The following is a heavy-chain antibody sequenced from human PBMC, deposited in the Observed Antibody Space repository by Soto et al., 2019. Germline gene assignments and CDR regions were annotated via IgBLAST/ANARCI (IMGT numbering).Heavy chain of an antibody. V-gene: IGHV1-46*01. D-gene: IGHD2-15*01. CDR1: GYKFPTYF. J-gene: IGHJ1*01. CDR3: VRGYCTTSPCSGDFQF. CDR2: IHPSGDT. Sequence: ASVKVSCNASGYKFPTYFIHWVRQAPGQGLEWMGMIHPSGDTGYAQKFRGRVTMTIDTSTTTAYMELRNLTSEDTAVYFSVRGYCTTSPCSGDFQFWGQGTLVTVPS.